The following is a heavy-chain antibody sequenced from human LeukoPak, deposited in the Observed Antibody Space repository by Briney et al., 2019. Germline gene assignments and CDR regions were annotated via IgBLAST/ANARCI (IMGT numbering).Heavy chain of an antibody. J-gene: IGHJ4*02. Sequence: GGSLRLSSARSRFSSSKCLMSWVRPAPGKRLERVANIKQDGREKYYVDSVKGRFTISRDNANSSLYLQMNSLRAEDTAVYDCVIGVSSGWYGLWGQGTLVTVSS. CDR2: IKQDGREK. D-gene: IGHD6-19*01. V-gene: IGHV3-7*01. CDR1: RFSSSKCL. CDR3: VIGVSSGWYGL.